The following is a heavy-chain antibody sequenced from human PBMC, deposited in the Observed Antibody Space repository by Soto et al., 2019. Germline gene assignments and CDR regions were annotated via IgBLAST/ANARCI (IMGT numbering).Heavy chain of an antibody. CDR1: GFTFSSYG. J-gene: IGHJ6*02. CDR2: ISYDGSNK. CDR3: AKDFGATHYYYGMDV. V-gene: IGHV3-30*18. D-gene: IGHD1-26*01. Sequence: GSLRLSCAASGFTFSSYGMHWVRQAPGKGLEWGAVISYDGSNKYYADSVKGRFTISRDNSKNTLYLQMNSLRAEDTAVYYCAKDFGATHYYYGMDVWGQGTTVTVSS.